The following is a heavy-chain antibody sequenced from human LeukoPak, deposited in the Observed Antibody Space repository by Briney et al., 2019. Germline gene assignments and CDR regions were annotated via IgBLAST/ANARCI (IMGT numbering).Heavy chain of an antibody. CDR2: INPNSGGT. J-gene: IGHJ4*02. CDR1: GYTFTGYY. D-gene: IGHD3-3*01. CDR3: MRVGYDFWSGYDY. V-gene: IGHV1-2*02. Sequence: VSVKVSCKASGYTFTGYYMHWVRQAPGQGLEGMGWINPNSGGTNYAQKLQGRVTMNRDTSISTAYMELSRLRTDETAVYLCMRVGYDFWSGYDYWGEGTLFTVSS.